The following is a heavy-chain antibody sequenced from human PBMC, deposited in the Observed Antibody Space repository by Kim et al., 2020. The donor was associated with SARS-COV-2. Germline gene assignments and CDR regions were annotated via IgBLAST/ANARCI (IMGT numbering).Heavy chain of an antibody. CDR1: GCNFSTYA. CDR3: AKVSKVQYSSDWYGVSRWFDP. J-gene: IGHJ5*02. Sequence: GGSLRLSCAASGCNFSTYAMSWVRQAPGKGLEWVSVISGSGYSTYYADSVKGRFTISRDNSKNTLYLQMNSLRAEDTAVYFCAKVSKVQYSSDWYGVSRWFDPWGQGTLVTVSS. D-gene: IGHD6-13*01. CDR2: ISGSGYST. V-gene: IGHV3-23*01.